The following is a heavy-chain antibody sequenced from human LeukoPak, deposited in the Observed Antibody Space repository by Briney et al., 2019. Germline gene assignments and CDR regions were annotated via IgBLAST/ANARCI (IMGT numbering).Heavy chain of an antibody. CDR3: AKDMGYCSSTSCYRRVSYYYYGMDV. Sequence: GGSLRLSCAASGFTFGDFAMHWVRQAPGKGLEWVSGISWNRGSIDYADSVKGRFTISRDDAKNSLYLQMNSLRPGDTALYYCAKDMGYCSSTSCYRRVSYYYYGMDVWGQGTTVTVSS. V-gene: IGHV3-9*01. CDR1: GFTFGDFA. D-gene: IGHD2-2*02. CDR2: ISWNRGSI. J-gene: IGHJ6*02.